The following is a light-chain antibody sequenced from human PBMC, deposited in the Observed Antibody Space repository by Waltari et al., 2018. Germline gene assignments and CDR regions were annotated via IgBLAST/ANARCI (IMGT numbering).Light chain of an antibody. CDR3: SSYAATYNLV. V-gene: IGLV2-8*01. CDR2: EIT. CDR1: SSDVGGSDF. J-gene: IGLJ3*02. Sequence: QSALTQPLSASGSPGQSITIACTGTSSDVGGSDFFSWYQQYPGKAPKLIIYEITKRPSGVPDRFSGSKSGNTASLTVSGLQPEDEAEYFCSSYAATYNLVFGGGTKLTV.